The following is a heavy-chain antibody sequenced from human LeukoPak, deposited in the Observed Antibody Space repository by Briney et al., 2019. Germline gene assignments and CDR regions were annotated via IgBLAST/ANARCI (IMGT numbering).Heavy chain of an antibody. D-gene: IGHD6-13*01. Sequence: SETLSLTCAVYGGSFSGYYWSWIRQPPGEGLEWIGEINHSGSTNYNPSLKSRVTISVDTSKNQFSLKLSSVTAADTAVYYCARALRGAAAGNYYFDSWGQGTLVTVSS. V-gene: IGHV4-34*01. CDR3: ARALRGAAAGNYYFDS. CDR1: GGSFSGYY. J-gene: IGHJ4*02. CDR2: INHSGST.